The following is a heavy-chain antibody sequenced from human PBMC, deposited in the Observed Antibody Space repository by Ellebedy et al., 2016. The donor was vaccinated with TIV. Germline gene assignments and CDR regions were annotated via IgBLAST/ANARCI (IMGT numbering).Heavy chain of an antibody. CDR3: AREDYGGIYYYYGMDV. J-gene: IGHJ6*02. CDR2: ISSSSSTI. CDR1: GFTFSSYS. Sequence: GESLKISXAASGFTFSSYSMNWVRQAPGKGLEWVSYISSSSSTIYYADSVKGRFTISRDNAKNSLYLQMNSLRAEDTAVYYCAREDYGGIYYYYGMDVWGQGTTVTVSS. D-gene: IGHD4-23*01. V-gene: IGHV3-48*04.